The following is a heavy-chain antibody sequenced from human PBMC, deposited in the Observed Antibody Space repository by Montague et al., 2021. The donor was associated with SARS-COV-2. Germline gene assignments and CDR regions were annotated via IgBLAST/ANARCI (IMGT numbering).Heavy chain of an antibody. CDR3: ARGVFTVGGTSFDY. J-gene: IGHJ4*02. V-gene: IGHV4-34*01. CDR1: GGSFSGFY. Sequence: SETLSLTCAVSGGSFSGFYWTWIRRPPGKGLEWVGEIHHSGSATYNPSLETRVSMTVDTSKKEFSLRLYSVTGADTAVYFCARGVFTVGGTSFDYWGQGNLVTVSS. D-gene: IGHD6-19*01. CDR2: IHHSGSA.